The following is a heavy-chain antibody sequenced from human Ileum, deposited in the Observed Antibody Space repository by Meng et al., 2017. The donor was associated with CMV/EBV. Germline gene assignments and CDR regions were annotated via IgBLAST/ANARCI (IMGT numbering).Heavy chain of an antibody. D-gene: IGHD2-8*01. J-gene: IGHJ4*02. CDR3: ASEIDFTNDVRRFCY. Sequence: GGSLRLSCSASGFTFSDAWMTWVRQAPGKGLEWVGRIRSETYGGTTNYAAPVKGRFAISRDDSKNIVYLQMNSLKIEDTAVYYCASEIDFTNDVRRFCYWGQGTLVTVSS. V-gene: IGHV3-15*01. CDR2: IRSETYGGTT. CDR1: GFTFSDAW.